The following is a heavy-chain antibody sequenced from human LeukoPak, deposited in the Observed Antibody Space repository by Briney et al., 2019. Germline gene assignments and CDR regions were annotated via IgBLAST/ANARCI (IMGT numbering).Heavy chain of an antibody. CDR1: GFIFSSYI. CDR3: AREYSSSWYYFDY. V-gene: IGHV3-21*01. CDR2: ISSSGNYI. D-gene: IGHD6-13*01. J-gene: IGHJ4*02. Sequence: PGGSLRLSCAGSGFIFSSYIMTWVRQAPGKGPEWVSSISSSGNYIYYADSVKGRFTISRDNAKNSLYLQMNSLRAEDTAVYHCAREYSSSWYYFDYWGQGTLVTVSS.